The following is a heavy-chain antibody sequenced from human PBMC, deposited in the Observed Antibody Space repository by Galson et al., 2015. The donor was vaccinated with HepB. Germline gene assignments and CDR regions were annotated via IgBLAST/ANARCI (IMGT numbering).Heavy chain of an antibody. CDR3: ATDPRGYSGYFEV. D-gene: IGHD5-12*01. V-gene: IGHV1-24*01. J-gene: IGHJ6*02. Sequence: SVKVSCKVSGYTLTELSMHWVRQAPGKGLEWMGGFDPEDGETIYAQKFQGRVTMTEDTSTDTAYMELSSLRSEDTAVYYCATDPRGYSGYFEVWGQGTTATVSS. CDR1: GYTLTELS. CDR2: FDPEDGET.